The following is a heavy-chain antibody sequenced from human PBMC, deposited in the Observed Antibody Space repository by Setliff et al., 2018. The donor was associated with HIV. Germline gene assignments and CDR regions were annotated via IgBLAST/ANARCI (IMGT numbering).Heavy chain of an antibody. J-gene: IGHJ4*02. Sequence: LRLSCAASGFIIRNHWMTWVRQAPGKGLEWVANIEEDGSETYFVDSLKGRFTASRDNARNSLYLQMNSLRAEDTAVYYCASVLFNRKGWHWYRWGQGTLVTVSS. CDR1: GFIIRNHW. V-gene: IGHV3-7*03. CDR2: IEEDGSET. D-gene: IGHD6-13*01. CDR3: ASVLFNRKGWHWYR.